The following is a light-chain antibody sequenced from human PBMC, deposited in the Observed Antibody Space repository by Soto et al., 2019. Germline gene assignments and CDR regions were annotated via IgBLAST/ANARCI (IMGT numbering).Light chain of an antibody. Sequence: DIPMTQSPPSLSASVGDRVTITCQASQDIGNTLHWFQHKPGKAPNLVIYDAYNLEIGVPSRFSGSGSGTEFTFSITSLRPEDIATYYCQKSDHLPLFGPGTKVESK. CDR2: DAY. J-gene: IGKJ3*01. CDR1: QDIGNT. CDR3: QKSDHLPL. V-gene: IGKV1-33*01.